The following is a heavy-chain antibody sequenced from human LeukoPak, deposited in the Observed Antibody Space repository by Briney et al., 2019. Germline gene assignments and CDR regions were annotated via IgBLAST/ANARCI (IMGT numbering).Heavy chain of an antibody. CDR1: GGSFSGYY. J-gene: IGHJ4*02. CDR2: INHSGST. Sequence: SSETLSLTCAVYGGSFSGYYWSWIRQPPGKGLEWIGEINHSGSTNYNPSPKSRVTISVDTSKNQFSLKLSSVTAADTAVYYCARGLRRGYSYGRIFDYWGQGTLVTVSS. V-gene: IGHV4-34*01. D-gene: IGHD5-18*01. CDR3: ARGLRRGYSYGRIFDY.